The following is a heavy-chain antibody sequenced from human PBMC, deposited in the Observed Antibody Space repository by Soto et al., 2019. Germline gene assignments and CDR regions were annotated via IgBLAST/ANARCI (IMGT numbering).Heavy chain of an antibody. J-gene: IGHJ6*02. D-gene: IGHD4-17*01. CDR1: GFNFNTYW. CDR2: TDTDGSRK. V-gene: IGHV3-7*03. Sequence: EVQLVESGGGLVQPGGSLRLSCAASGFNFNTYWMYWVRQAPGKGLEWVANTDTDGSRKNYVDSVKGRFIISRDNAKNALVLQMNSRRADDTAVDYCGRVPLDGNYANGVDVWGQGTTVTVSS. CDR3: GRVPLDGNYANGVDV.